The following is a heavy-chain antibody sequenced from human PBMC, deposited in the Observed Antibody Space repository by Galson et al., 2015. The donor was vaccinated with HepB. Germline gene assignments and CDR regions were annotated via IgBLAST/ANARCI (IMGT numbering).Heavy chain of an antibody. CDR1: GFTFSSYG. CDR3: AKDHSITMIVGSGKYGMDV. Sequence: SLRLSCAASGFTFSSYGMHWVRQAPGKGLEWVAVISYDGSNKYYADSVKGRFTISRDNSKNTLYLQMNSLRAEDTAVYYCAKDHSITMIVGSGKYGMDVWGKGTLVTVSS. D-gene: IGHD3-22*01. V-gene: IGHV3-30*18. CDR2: ISYDGSNK. J-gene: IGHJ6*04.